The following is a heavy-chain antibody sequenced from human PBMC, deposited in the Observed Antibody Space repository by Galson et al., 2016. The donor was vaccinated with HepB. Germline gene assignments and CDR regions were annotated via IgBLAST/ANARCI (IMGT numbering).Heavy chain of an antibody. CDR2: ITGGGGTT. CDR1: GFIFSTYA. D-gene: IGHD3/OR15-3a*01. Sequence: SLRLSCAASGFIFSTYAMNWVRQAPGKGLELVSGITGGGGTTHYADSVKGRFTISRDNSKNTVYLHMNSLRAEDTAVYYCARDRVVTTQTFYFLFGHWGLGALVTVSS. J-gene: IGHJ4*02. V-gene: IGHV3-23*01. CDR3: ARDRVVTTQTFYFLFGH.